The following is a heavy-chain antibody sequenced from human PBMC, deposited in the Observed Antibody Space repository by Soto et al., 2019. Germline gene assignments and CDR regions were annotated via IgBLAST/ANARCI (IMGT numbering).Heavy chain of an antibody. CDR3: ARLQAAAGDNALTFDY. V-gene: IGHV5-10-1*01. D-gene: IGHD6-13*01. J-gene: IGHJ4*02. Sequence: SPSFQGHVTISADKSISTAYLQWSSLKASDTAMYYCARLQAAAGDNALTFDYWGQGTLVTVSS.